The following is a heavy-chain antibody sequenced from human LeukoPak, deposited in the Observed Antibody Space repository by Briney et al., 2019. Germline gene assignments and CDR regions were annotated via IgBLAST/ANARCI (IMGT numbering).Heavy chain of an antibody. CDR1: GFTFSSYA. J-gene: IGHJ4*02. CDR2: ISGSGGST. Sequence: GGSLRLSCAASGFTFSSYAMNWVRQAPGKGLEWVSGISGSGGSTYYADSVKGRFTISRGNSKNTVFLQMISLRAEDTAFYYCAKGRGPGADFDCWGQGTLVTVSS. V-gene: IGHV3-23*01. D-gene: IGHD3-10*01. CDR3: AKGRGPGADFDC.